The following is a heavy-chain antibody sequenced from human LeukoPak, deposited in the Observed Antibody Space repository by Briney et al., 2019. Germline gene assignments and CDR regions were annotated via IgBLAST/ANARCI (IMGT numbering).Heavy chain of an antibody. CDR2: MNPNSGNT. D-gene: IGHD4-17*01. CDR3: ARGRLSVTDY. Sequence: ASVKVSCRASGYTFTSYYMHWVRQATGQGLEWMGWMNPNSGNTGYAQKFQGRVTMTRNTSISTAYMELSSLRSEDTAVYYCARGRLSVTDYWGQGTLVTVSS. V-gene: IGHV1-8*02. J-gene: IGHJ4*02. CDR1: GYTFTSYY.